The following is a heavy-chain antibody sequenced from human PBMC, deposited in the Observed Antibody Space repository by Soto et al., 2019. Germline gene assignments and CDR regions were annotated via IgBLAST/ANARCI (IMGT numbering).Heavy chain of an antibody. Sequence: GGSLRLSCAASGFTFSSYAMSWVRQAPGKGLEWVSAISGSGGSTYYADSVKGRFTISRDNSKNTRYLQMNSLRAEDTAVYYCAKAGWGYYYYYMDVWGKGTTVTVSS. CDR1: GFTFSSYA. CDR3: AKAGWGYYYYYMDV. D-gene: IGHD7-27*01. V-gene: IGHV3-23*01. CDR2: ISGSGGST. J-gene: IGHJ6*03.